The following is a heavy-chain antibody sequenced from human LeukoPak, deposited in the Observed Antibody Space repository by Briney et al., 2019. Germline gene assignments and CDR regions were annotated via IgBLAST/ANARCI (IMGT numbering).Heavy chain of an antibody. CDR2: IKQDGSEK. V-gene: IGHV3-7*01. D-gene: IGHD6-13*01. Sequence: GGSLRLSCAASGFIFSNYFMSWVRQAPGKGLEWVASIKQDGSEKDYVDSVKGRFTISRDNAKNSLYLQMNSLRAEDTAVYYCARDPMPYGASSSWYTPQFWNWFDPWGQGTLVTVSS. CDR3: ARDPMPYGASSSWYTPQFWNWFDP. J-gene: IGHJ5*02. CDR1: GFIFSNYF.